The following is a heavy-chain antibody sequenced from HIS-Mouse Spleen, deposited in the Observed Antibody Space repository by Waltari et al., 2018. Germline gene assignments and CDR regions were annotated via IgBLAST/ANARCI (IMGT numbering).Heavy chain of an antibody. V-gene: IGHV4-39*07. J-gene: IGHJ2*01. CDR2: IYYCGST. D-gene: IGHD6-13*01. Sequence: QLQLQESGPGLVKPSETLSLTCTVSGGSISSSSYYWGWIRQPPGKGLEWIGRIYYCGSTSYTPSLTSRGTISVDPSKNQFSLKLSSVTAADTAVYYCAREIPYSSSWYDWYFDLWGRGTLVTVSS. CDR3: AREIPYSSSWYDWYFDL. CDR1: GGSISSSSYY.